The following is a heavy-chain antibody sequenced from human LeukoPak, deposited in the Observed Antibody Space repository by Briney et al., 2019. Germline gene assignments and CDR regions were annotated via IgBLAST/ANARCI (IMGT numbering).Heavy chain of an antibody. CDR2: IKRKSAGGTP. CDR1: GFTFSTYA. V-gene: IGHV3-15*01. Sequence: PGGSLRLSCAASGFTFSTYAMSWVRQAPGKGLEWVGRIKRKSAGGTPDYAAPVKGRFTISRDDSINTLYLQMNSLKTDDTAVYHCVTGGHYFGTWGQGTLVTVSP. D-gene: IGHD3-10*01. CDR3: VTGGHYFGT. J-gene: IGHJ5*02.